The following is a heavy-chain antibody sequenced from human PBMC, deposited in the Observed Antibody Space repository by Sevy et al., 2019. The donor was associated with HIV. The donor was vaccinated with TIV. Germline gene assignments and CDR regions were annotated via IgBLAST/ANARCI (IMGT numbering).Heavy chain of an antibody. D-gene: IGHD3-22*01. Sequence: GGSLRLSCAASGFTFDDYGMSWVRQAPGKGLEWVAGINWNGGSTGYADSVKGRFTISRDNAKNSLYLQMNSLRAEDTALYYCARVSDYYGSSGYYPDYWGQGTLVTVSS. J-gene: IGHJ4*02. V-gene: IGHV3-20*04. CDR1: GFTFDDYG. CDR2: INWNGGST. CDR3: ARVSDYYGSSGYYPDY.